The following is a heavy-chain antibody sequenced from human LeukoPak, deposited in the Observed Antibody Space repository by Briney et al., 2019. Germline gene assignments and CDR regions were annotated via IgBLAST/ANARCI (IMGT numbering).Heavy chain of an antibody. D-gene: IGHD3-10*01. V-gene: IGHV4-4*07. Sequence: SETLSLTCTVSGGSLSSYYWNWIRQPAGEGLEWIGRIYTSGSTNYNPSLKSRVTMSVDTSKNQFSLKLSSVTAADTAVYYCARDKSRTYGSADAFDIWGQGTMVTVSS. CDR1: GGSLSSYY. CDR2: IYTSGST. J-gene: IGHJ3*02. CDR3: ARDKSRTYGSADAFDI.